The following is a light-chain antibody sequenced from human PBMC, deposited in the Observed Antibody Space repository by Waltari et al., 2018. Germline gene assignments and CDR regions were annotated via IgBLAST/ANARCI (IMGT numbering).Light chain of an antibody. CDR3: ATWDDRMNGHWV. Sequence: QSVLTQSPSASGTPGQRVTISCSGSSSNLGDNVVNWYQQLPGKAPKLRIYRNVQRPSGVPDRFSASKSGTSASLAISGLQSEDEADYYCATWDDRMNGHWVFGGGTKVTVL. V-gene: IGLV1-44*01. CDR2: RNV. J-gene: IGLJ3*02. CDR1: SSNLGDNV.